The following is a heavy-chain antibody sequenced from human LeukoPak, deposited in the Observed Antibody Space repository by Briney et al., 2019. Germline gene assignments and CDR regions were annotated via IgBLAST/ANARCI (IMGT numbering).Heavy chain of an antibody. CDR3: ARTCTVNDFWSGSIMHYFDY. D-gene: IGHD3-3*01. J-gene: IGHJ4*02. V-gene: IGHV4-4*07. Sequence: SETLSLTCTVSGGSISSYYWSWIRQPAGKGLEWIGRIYTSGSTNYNPSLKSRVTMSVDTSKNQFSLKLSSVTAADTAVYYCARTCTVNDFWSGSIMHYFDYWGQGTLVTVSS. CDR1: GGSISSYY. CDR2: IYTSGST.